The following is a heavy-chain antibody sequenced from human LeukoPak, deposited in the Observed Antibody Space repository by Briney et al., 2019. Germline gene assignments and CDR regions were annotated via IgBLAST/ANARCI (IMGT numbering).Heavy chain of an antibody. J-gene: IGHJ6*03. Sequence: PGGSLRLSCAASGFTFGSYWMHWVRQAPGKGLVWVSRINNDGSSTSYADSVKGRFTISRDNAKNTLYLQMNSLRAEDTAVYYCARRVDYYDSSGSYYYYYMDVWGKGTTVTVSS. CDR1: GFTFGSYW. CDR2: INNDGSST. V-gene: IGHV3-74*01. D-gene: IGHD3-22*01. CDR3: ARRVDYYDSSGSYYYYYMDV.